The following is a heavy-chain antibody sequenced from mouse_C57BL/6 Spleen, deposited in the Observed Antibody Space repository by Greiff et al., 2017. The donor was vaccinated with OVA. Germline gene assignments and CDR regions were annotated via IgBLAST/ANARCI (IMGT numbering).Heavy chain of an antibody. J-gene: IGHJ1*03. V-gene: IGHV10-1*01. CDR3: VRQTGTGYWYFDV. D-gene: IGHD4-1*01. CDR1: GFSFNTYA. CDR2: IRSKSNNYAT. Sequence: EVQVVESGGGLVQPKGSLKLSCAASGFSFNTYAMNWVRQAPGKGLEWVARIRSKSNNYATYYADSVKDRFTISRDDSESMLYLQMNNLKTEDTAMYYCVRQTGTGYWYFDVWGTGTTVTVSS.